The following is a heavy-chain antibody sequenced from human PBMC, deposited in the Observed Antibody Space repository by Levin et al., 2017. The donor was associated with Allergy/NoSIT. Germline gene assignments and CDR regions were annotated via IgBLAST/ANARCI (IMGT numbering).Heavy chain of an antibody. CDR1: GFTFSSYA. D-gene: IGHD5-12*01. Sequence: PGGSLRLSCAASGFTFSSYAMSWVRQAPGKGLEWVSAISGSGGSTYYADSVKGRFTISRDNSKNTLYLQMNSLRAEDTAVYYCAKAPTFNIVATTLYYFDYWGQGTLVTVSS. J-gene: IGHJ4*02. CDR2: ISGSGGST. V-gene: IGHV3-23*01. CDR3: AKAPTFNIVATTLYYFDY.